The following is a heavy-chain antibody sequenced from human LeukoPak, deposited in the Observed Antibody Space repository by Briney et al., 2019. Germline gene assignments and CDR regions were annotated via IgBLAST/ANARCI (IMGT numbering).Heavy chain of an antibody. CDR2: VNNHGGT. V-gene: IGHV4-59*01. CDR3: ARDAGGTWFDP. J-gene: IGHJ5*02. CDR1: GGSISTYS. Sequence: PSVTLSLTCTVSGGSISTYSWNWIRQPPGQGLEWIGYVNNHGGTYNNPSLKSRVTVSLDMSKNQFSLKLSSATAADTAVYYCARDAGGTWFDPWGQGILVTVSS.